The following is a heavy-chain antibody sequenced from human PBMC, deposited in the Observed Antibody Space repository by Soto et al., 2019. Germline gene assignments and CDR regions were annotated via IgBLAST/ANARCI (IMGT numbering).Heavy chain of an antibody. Sequence: EVQLVESGGGLVKPGGSLRLSCAASGFTFSNAWMNWVRQAPGKGLEWVGRIKSKTDGGTTDYAAPVKGRFTISRDDSKNTLYRQMNSLNTEDTAGYYCTKDLFGGNSIGYYWGQGTQVTVSS. D-gene: IGHD2-21*02. CDR1: GFTFSNAW. CDR2: IKSKTDGGTT. V-gene: IGHV3-15*07. CDR3: TKDLFGGNSIGYY. J-gene: IGHJ4*02.